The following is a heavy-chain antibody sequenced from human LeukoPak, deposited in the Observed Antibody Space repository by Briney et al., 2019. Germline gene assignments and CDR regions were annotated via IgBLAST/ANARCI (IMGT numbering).Heavy chain of an antibody. CDR3: ARQRIAAAGRSFDY. D-gene: IGHD6-13*01. J-gene: IGHJ4*02. V-gene: IGHV4-39*01. CDR1: GGSISSSSYY. CDR2: IYYSGST. Sequence: SETLSLTCTVSGGSISSSSYYWGWIRQPPGKGLEWIGGIYYSGSTYYNPSLKSRVTISVDTSKNQFSLKLSSVTAADTAVYYCARQRIAAAGRSFDYWGQGTLVTVSS.